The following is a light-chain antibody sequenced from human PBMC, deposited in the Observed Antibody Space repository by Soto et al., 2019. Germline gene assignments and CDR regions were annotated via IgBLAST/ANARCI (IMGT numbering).Light chain of an antibody. CDR1: ISNIGAGYD. CDR2: GNS. CDR3: QSYDSSLSGSYV. J-gene: IGLJ1*01. V-gene: IGLV1-40*01. Sequence: QSLLTQPPSVSGAPGQRGTISCTGSISNIGAGYDVHWCQQLPGTAPKLLIYGNSNRPSGVPDRFSGSKSGTSASLAITGLQAEDEADYYCQSYDSSLSGSYVFGTGTKVTVL.